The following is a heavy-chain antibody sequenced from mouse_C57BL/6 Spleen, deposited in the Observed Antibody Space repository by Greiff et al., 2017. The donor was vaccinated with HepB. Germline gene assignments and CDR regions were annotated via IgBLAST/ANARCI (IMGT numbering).Heavy chain of an antibody. D-gene: IGHD2-4*01. V-gene: IGHV1-84*01. CDR2: IYPGSGTT. J-gene: IGHJ1*03. CDR1: GYTFTDYY. Sequence: QVQLQQSGPELVKPGASVKISCKASGYTFTDYYINWVKQRPGQGLEWIGWIYPGSGTTKYNEKFKGKATLTVDTSSSTAYMQLSSLTSEDSAVYFGARGGGLYYDYPHCYFDVWGTGTTVTVSS. CDR3: ARGGGLYYDYPHCYFDV.